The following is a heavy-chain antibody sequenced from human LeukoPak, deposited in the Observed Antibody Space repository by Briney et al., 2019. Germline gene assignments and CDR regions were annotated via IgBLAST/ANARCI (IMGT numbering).Heavy chain of an antibody. CDR2: IVPGGST. D-gene: IGHD3-10*01. CDR1: GASIRNYY. V-gene: IGHV4-4*07. Sequence: SETLSLTCAVSGASIRNYYWSWIRQPAGRGLEWIGRIVPGGSTNYNPSLKSRVTISVDTSKNQFSLKLSSVTAADTAVYYCARQHRKGTYGSGSYRRDEGRYWGQGTLVTVSS. CDR3: ARQHRKGTYGSGSYRRDEGRY. J-gene: IGHJ4*02.